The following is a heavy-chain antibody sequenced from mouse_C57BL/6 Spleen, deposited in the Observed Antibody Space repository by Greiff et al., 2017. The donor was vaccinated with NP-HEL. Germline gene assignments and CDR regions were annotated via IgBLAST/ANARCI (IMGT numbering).Heavy chain of an antibody. D-gene: IGHD2-3*01. Sequence: QVQLKESGPGLVAPSQSLSITCTVSGFSSTSYGVDWVRQPPGKGLEWRGGICGGGSTNYNSALMSRLSISKDNSKSQVFLKMNSLQTDDTAMYYCAKHDAYYLFAYWGQGTLVTVSA. CDR3: AKHDAYYLFAY. V-gene: IGHV2-9*01. J-gene: IGHJ3*01. CDR2: ICGGGST. CDR1: GFSSTSYG.